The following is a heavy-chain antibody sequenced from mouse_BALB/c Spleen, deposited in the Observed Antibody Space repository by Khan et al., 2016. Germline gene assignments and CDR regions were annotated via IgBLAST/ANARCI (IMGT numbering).Heavy chain of an antibody. J-gene: IGHJ3*01. CDR3: ARGISTVITTGAY. V-gene: IGHV1-7*01. Sequence: QVQLQQSGAELAKPGASVKMSCKASGYTFTSYWMHWVKQRPGQGLEWIGYINPSTGYTEYNQKFKDKATLTADKSSSTAYMQLSSLTSEDSAVYYCARGISTVITTGAYSGQGTLVTVSA. CDR1: GYTFTSYW. D-gene: IGHD2-4*01. CDR2: INPSTGYT.